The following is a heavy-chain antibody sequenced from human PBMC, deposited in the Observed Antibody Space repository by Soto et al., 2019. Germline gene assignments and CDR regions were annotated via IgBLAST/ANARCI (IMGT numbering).Heavy chain of an antibody. V-gene: IGHV3-30*19. CDR2: TSYDGSDK. CDR1: GFTFRSYV. J-gene: IGHJ1*01. D-gene: IGHD3-16*01. Sequence: QVQLVESGGGVVQPGTSLRVSWVGSGFTFRSYVIHWVRQAPGKGLEWVALTSYDGSDKYYGDSVRGRFTISRDNSRNKVDLQMDSLRREDTGLYYCARWGTTGGLAVWGQGTLVYVSS. CDR3: ARWGTTGGLAV.